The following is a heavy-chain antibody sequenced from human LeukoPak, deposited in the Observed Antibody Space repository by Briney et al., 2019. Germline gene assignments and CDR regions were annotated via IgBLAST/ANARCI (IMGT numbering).Heavy chain of an antibody. CDR2: INHSGST. CDR3: ARSRFLNMSPLDY. V-gene: IGHV4-34*01. Sequence: SETLSLTCDVYGGSFSDHYWNWIRQPPGKGLEWVGEINHSGSTNYKSSLKSRVTMSVDTSKNQFSLRLSSVTAADTAVHYCARSRFLNMSPLDYWGQGTLVTVSS. CDR1: GGSFSDHY. J-gene: IGHJ4*02. D-gene: IGHD2/OR15-2a*01.